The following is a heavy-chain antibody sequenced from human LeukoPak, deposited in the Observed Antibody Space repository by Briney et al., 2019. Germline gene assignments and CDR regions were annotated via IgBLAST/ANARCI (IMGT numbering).Heavy chain of an antibody. CDR2: MNPNSGNT. Sequence: ASVKVSCKASGYTFTSYDINWVRQATGQGLEWMGWMNPNSGNTGYAQKFQGRVTMTRNTSISTAYMELSSLRSEDTAVYYCAGGDIYSSSSNYWGQGTLVTVSS. CDR1: GYTFTSYD. V-gene: IGHV1-8*01. CDR3: AGGDIYSSSSNY. J-gene: IGHJ4*02. D-gene: IGHD6-6*01.